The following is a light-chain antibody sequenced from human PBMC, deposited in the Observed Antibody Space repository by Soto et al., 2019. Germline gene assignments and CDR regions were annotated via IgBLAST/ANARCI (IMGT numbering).Light chain of an antibody. CDR2: EVS. J-gene: IGLJ3*02. CDR3: SSFTSSATLV. Sequence: QSALTQPASVSGSPGQSIAISCTGTSSDIGDYNYVSWYQQYPGKAPKLMIYEVSNRPSGVSNRFSGSKSGNTASLTISGLQADDEADYYCSSFTSSATLVFGGGTQLTVL. CDR1: SSDIGDYNY. V-gene: IGLV2-14*01.